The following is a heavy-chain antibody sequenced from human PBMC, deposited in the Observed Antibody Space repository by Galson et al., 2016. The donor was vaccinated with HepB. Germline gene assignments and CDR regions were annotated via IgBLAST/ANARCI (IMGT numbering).Heavy chain of an antibody. Sequence: SVKVSCKASGYSFTGYYIHWVRQAPGQGLEWMGWINSNSGGTKFAQKFQGRVTMTRDRSISTAYMDLSRLRSDDTAVYYCARVYGENLFEFFGMDVWGKGTTVSVS. D-gene: IGHD4-17*01. CDR2: INSNSGGT. J-gene: IGHJ6*04. CDR3: ARVYGENLFEFFGMDV. CDR1: GYSFTGYY. V-gene: IGHV1-2*02.